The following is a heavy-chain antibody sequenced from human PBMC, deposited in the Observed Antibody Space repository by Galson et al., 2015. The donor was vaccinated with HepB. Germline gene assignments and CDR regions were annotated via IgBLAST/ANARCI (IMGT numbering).Heavy chain of an antibody. V-gene: IGHV3-23*01. CDR2: IGATGHST. D-gene: IGHD1-1*01. Sequence: SLRLSCAASQITFSTYVMTWVRQAPGKGLEWVSAIGATGHSTYYADSVKGRFTVSRDNSKNTLSLQMNSLRVEDTAVYYCATLATLSPGYWGQGTLVIVSS. CDR1: QITFSTYV. J-gene: IGHJ4*02. CDR3: ATLATLSPGY.